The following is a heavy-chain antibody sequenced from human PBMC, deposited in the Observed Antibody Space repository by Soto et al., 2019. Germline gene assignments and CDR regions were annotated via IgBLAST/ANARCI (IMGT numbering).Heavy chain of an antibody. D-gene: IGHD4-17*01. CDR3: ASDYGDYAGLSYYYYGMDV. Sequence: SETLSLTCAVYGGSFSCYYWSWIRQPPGKGLEWIGEINHSGSTNYNPSLKSRVTISVDTSKNQFSLKLSSVTAADTAVYYCASDYGDYAGLSYYYYGMDVWGQGTTVTVSS. V-gene: IGHV4-34*01. J-gene: IGHJ6*02. CDR1: GGSFSCYY. CDR2: INHSGST.